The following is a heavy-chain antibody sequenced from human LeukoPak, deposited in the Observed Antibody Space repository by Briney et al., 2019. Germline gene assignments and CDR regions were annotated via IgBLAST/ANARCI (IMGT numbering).Heavy chain of an antibody. CDR2: IWYDGSNK. CDR3: ARFGDDYGDYGFAY. D-gene: IGHD4-17*01. J-gene: IGHJ4*02. CDR1: GFTFSSYG. V-gene: IGHV3-33*01. Sequence: GGSLRLSCAASGFTFSSYGMHWVRQAPGKGLERVAVIWYDGSNKYYADSVKGRFTISRDNSKNTLYLQMNSLRAEDTAVYYCARFGDDYGDYGFAYWGQGTLVTVSS.